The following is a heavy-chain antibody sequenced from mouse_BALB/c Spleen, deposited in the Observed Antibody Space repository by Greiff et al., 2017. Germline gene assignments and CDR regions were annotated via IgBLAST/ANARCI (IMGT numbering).Heavy chain of an antibody. Sequence: VQLQQSGAELMKPGASVKISCKASGYSFTGYTMNWVKQRHGKNLEWIGLINPYNGGTSYNQTFKGKATLTVDKSSSTAYMELLSLTSEDSAVYSCARWRYGGFDYWGQGTTLTVSA. D-gene: IGHD2-14*01. CDR2: INPYNGGT. V-gene: IGHV1-18*01. CDR1: GYSFTGYT. CDR3: ARWRYGGFDY. J-gene: IGHJ2*01.